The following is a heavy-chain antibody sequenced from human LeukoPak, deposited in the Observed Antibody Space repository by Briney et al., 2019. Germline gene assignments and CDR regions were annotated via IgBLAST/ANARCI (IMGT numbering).Heavy chain of an antibody. CDR1: GFPSSDHE. Sequence: PGGSLRLSCAASGFPSSDHEMNWVRQAPGEGLEWVSYISSSGSDKYYPDSVKGRFPISRDNAKNSLYLQMNSLRAEDTAVYYCARRTSGAFAIWGQGTKVTVSS. J-gene: IGHJ3*02. CDR3: ARRTSGAFAI. V-gene: IGHV3-48*03. CDR2: ISSSGSDK.